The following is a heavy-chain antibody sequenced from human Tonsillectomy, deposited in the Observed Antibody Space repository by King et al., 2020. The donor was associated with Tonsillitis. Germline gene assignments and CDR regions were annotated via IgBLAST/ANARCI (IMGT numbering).Heavy chain of an antibody. Sequence: VQLVESGGGVVQPGGSLRLSCAASGFTFSSYGMHWVHQAPGKGLEWVAFIRYDESTKYYADSVKGRFTISRDNSKNTLYLQMNSLRGEDTAVFYCAKDLAAGITMVRYGMDVWGQGTTVTVSS. J-gene: IGHJ6*02. D-gene: IGHD3-10*01. CDR3: AKDLAAGITMVRYGMDV. V-gene: IGHV3-30*02. CDR1: GFTFSSYG. CDR2: IRYDESTK.